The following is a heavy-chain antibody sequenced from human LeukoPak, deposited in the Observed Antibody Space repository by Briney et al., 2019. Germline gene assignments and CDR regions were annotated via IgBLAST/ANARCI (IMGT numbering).Heavy chain of an antibody. CDR3: ARANYGPLAY. D-gene: IGHD4-17*01. V-gene: IGHV3-23*01. CDR1: GFTFSNYA. CDR2: VSGSGRNT. J-gene: IGHJ1*01. Sequence: PGGSLRLSCAGSGFTFSNYAMTWVRQAPGKGLEWVSSVSGSGRNTFYPDSVEGRFTISRDNSKNTVYLQMNSLRADDPAVYYCARANYGPLAYWGQGTLVTVSS.